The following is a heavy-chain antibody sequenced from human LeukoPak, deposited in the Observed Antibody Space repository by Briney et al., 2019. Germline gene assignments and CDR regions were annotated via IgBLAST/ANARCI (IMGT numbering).Heavy chain of an antibody. J-gene: IGHJ4*02. CDR3: ARDQGSGWLFDY. V-gene: IGHV3-48*03. CDR2: ISSSGSTI. D-gene: IGHD6-19*01. CDR1: VFTFSSYE. Sequence: GGSLRLSCAASVFTFSSYEMNWVRQAPGKGLEWVSYISSSGSTIYYADSVKGRFTISRDNAKNSLYLQMNSLRAEDTAVYYCARDQGSGWLFDYWGQGTLVTVSS.